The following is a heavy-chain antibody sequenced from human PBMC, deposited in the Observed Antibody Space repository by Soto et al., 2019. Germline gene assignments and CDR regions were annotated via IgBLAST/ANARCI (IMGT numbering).Heavy chain of an antibody. Sequence: EERLVESGGGLVQPGGSLRLSLAISGFTFGRDWMNWVRQAPGKGLEWVAHINQDGTQKYYVDSVKGRFTIFRDNAKNSLYLQMNSLRVEDTAVYYCSGGVGDAVWGQGTLVTVSS. J-gene: IGHJ4*02. V-gene: IGHV3-7*04. CDR3: SGGVGDAV. CDR1: GFTFGRDW. CDR2: INQDGTQK. D-gene: IGHD1-26*01.